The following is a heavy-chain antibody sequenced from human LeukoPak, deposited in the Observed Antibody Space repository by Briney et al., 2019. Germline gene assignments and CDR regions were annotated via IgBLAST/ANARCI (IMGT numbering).Heavy chain of an antibody. V-gene: IGHV4-4*02. J-gene: IGHJ4*02. CDR1: GGSISSSNW. CDR2: IYHSGST. Sequence: SETLSLTCAVSGGSISSSNWWSWVRQPPGKGLEWIGEIYHSGSTNYNPSLKSRVTISVDKSKNQFSLKLSSVTAADTAVYYCARLYLGGSGHIGYWGQGTLVTVSS. D-gene: IGHD3-16*01. CDR3: ARLYLGGSGHIGY.